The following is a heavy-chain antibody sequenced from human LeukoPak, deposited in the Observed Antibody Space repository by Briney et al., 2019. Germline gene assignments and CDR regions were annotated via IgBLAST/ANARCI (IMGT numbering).Heavy chain of an antibody. V-gene: IGHV1-8*01. D-gene: IGHD6-19*01. CDR3: ARQWLEPGYYYYYMDV. CDR2: MNPNSGNT. J-gene: IGHJ6*03. CDR1: GYTFTSYD. Sequence: ASVKVSCKASGYTFTSYDINWVRQATGQGLEWMGWMNPNSGNTGYAQKFQGRVTMTRNTSISTAYMELSSLRSEDTAVYYCARQWLEPGYYYYYMDVWGKGTTVTVSS.